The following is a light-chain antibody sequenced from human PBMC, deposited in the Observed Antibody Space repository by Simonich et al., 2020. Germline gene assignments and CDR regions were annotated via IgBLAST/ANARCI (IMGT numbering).Light chain of an antibody. CDR1: SSDVGGYNY. J-gene: IGLJ3*02. CDR2: EVS. CDR3: CSYAGSYTWV. V-gene: IGLV2-8*01. Sequence: QSALTQPPSASGSPGQSVTISCTGTSSDVGGYNYVSWYQQHPGKAPKLMIYEVSKRPSGFPDRFSGSKSGNTASLTVSGLQSEDEADYYCCSYAGSYTWVFGGGTKLTVL.